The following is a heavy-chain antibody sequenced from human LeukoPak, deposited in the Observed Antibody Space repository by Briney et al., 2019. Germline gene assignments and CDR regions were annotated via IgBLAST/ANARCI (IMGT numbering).Heavy chain of an antibody. D-gene: IGHD2-15*01. J-gene: IGHJ4*02. CDR2: IYTSGST. V-gene: IGHV4-4*07. CDR1: GGSISSYY. Sequence: SETLSLTCTVSGGSISSYYWSWIQQPAGKGLEWIGRIYTSGSTNYNPSLKSRVTMSVDTSKNQFSLKLSSVTAADTAVYYCARDRFPFYCSGGSCYSGLDYWGQGTLVTVSS. CDR3: ARDRFPFYCSGGSCYSGLDY.